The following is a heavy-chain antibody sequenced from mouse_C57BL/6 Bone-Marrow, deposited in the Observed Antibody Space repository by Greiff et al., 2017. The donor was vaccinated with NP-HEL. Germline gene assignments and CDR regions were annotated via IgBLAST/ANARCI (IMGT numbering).Heavy chain of an antibody. Sequence: EVQLQQSGPVLVKPGASVKMSCKASGYTFTDHYMNWVKQSHGKSLEWIGVINPYNGGTSYNQKFKGKATLTVDKSSSTAYMELNSLTSEDSAVYYCASPITTAPYYAMDYWGQGTSVTVSS. CDR3: ASPITTAPYYAMDY. CDR2: INPYNGGT. D-gene: IGHD1-1*01. V-gene: IGHV1-19*01. CDR1: GYTFTDHY. J-gene: IGHJ4*01.